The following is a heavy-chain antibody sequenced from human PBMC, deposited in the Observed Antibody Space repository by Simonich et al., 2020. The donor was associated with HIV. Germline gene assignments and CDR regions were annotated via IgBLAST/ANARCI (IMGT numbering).Heavy chain of an antibody. J-gene: IGHJ4*02. CDR2: INHSGST. V-gene: IGHV4-34*01. CDR3: AREKGSSYDY. D-gene: IGHD6-13*01. CDR1: GGSFSGYY. Sequence: QVELQQWGAGLLKSSETLSLTCAVYGGSFSGYYWSWIRQPAGKGLGWIGEINHSGSTKYKAALKSRVTISVDTSKNQFSLKLTSVTAADTAVYYCAREKGSSYDYWGQGTLVTVSS.